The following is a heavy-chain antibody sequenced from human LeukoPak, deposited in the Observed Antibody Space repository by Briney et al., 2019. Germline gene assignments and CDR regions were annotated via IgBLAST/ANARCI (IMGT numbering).Heavy chain of an antibody. J-gene: IGHJ5*02. D-gene: IGHD2/OR15-2a*01. V-gene: IGHV3-30*14. CDR1: GFTFSIYA. CDR2: ISYDGSDK. CDR3: ARVSGRFDP. Sequence: PGGSLRLSCAASGFTFSIYAMHWVRQAPGKGLEWVAVISYDGSDKYYVDSVKGRFTISRDNSKNTLYLQMNSLRAEDTAVYYCARVSGRFDPGGQGTLVTVSS.